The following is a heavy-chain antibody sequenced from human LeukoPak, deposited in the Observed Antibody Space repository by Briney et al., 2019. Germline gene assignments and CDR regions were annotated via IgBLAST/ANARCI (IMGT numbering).Heavy chain of an antibody. Sequence: ASVKVSCKTSAYTFNAYLIPWVRPAPGQGLEWMGMIDPSGGSTAYAQKFQGRVTVTRDTSTSTLYMELSSLRSDDTAVYYCARDLGLRGVTNWFDPWGQGTLVTVSS. V-gene: IGHV1-46*02. CDR3: ARDLGLRGVTNWFDP. CDR1: AYTFNAYL. J-gene: IGHJ5*02. CDR2: IDPSGGST. D-gene: IGHD3-10*01.